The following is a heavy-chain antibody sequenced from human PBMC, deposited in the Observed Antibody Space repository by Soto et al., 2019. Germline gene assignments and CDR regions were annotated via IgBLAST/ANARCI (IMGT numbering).Heavy chain of an antibody. Sequence: SETLSLTCTVSGGSISSYYWSWIRQPAGKXLEWIGRIYTSGSTNYNPSLKSRVTMSVDTSKNQFSLKLSSVTAADTAVYYCARVGVGATLGTNGGITFDYWGQGTLVTVSS. J-gene: IGHJ4*02. CDR3: ARVGVGATLGTNGGITFDY. CDR2: IYTSGST. D-gene: IGHD1-26*01. CDR1: GGSISSYY. V-gene: IGHV4-4*07.